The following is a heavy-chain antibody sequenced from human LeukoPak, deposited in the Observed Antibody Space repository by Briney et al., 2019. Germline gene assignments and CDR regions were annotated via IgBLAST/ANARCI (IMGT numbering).Heavy chain of an antibody. V-gene: IGHV3-48*01. CDR2: INSGSEAI. CDR1: GFTLSHYQ. CDR3: AKDKVLMVYAWDY. J-gene: IGHJ4*02. Sequence: GGSLRLSCAMSGFTLSHYQMNWVRQAPGKGLEWVSYINSGSEAIYYADSVKGRFTISRDNSKNTLYLQMNSLRAEDTAVYYCAKDKVLMVYAWDYWGQGTLVTVSS. D-gene: IGHD2-8*01.